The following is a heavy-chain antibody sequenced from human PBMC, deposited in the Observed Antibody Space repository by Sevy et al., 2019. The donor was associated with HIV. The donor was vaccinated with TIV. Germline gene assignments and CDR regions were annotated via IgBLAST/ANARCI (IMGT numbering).Heavy chain of an antibody. CDR3: ARAVLYCSSTSCYQYFDY. D-gene: IGHD2-2*01. Sequence: GGSLRLSCAASGFTFSSYWMHWVRQAPGKGLVWVSRINRDGSSTSYADSVKGRFTISRDNAKNTLYLQMNSLRAEDTAVYYCARAVLYCSSTSCYQYFDYWGQGTLVTVSS. CDR2: INRDGSST. V-gene: IGHV3-74*01. CDR1: GFTFSSYW. J-gene: IGHJ4*02.